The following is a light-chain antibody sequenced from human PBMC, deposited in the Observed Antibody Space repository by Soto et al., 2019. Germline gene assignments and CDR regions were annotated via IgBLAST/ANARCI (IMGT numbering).Light chain of an antibody. J-gene: IGKJ1*01. CDR2: GAS. CDR3: QQYNNWPRT. V-gene: IGKV3-20*01. CDR1: QSVSSSC. Sequence: EIVLTQSPGTLSLSPGERATLSCRATQSVSSSCLAWYQQKPGQAPRLLIYGASNRATGIPDRFSGSGSGTEFTLTITSLQSEDFAVYYCQQYNNWPRTFGQGTRVEIK.